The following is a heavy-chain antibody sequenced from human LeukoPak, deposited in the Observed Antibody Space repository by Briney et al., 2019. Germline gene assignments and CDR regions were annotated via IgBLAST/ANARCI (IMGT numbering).Heavy chain of an antibody. J-gene: IGHJ4*02. CDR3: TRDFGRSSYYFDF. D-gene: IGHD3-3*01. V-gene: IGHV3-48*03. CDR1: GFTFSSYE. CDR2: ISSSGSTI. Sequence: GGSLRLSCAASGFTFSSYEMNWVRQAPGKGLEWVSYISSSGSTIYYADSVKGRFTISRDNVKNSLYLQMNSLRAEDTAVYYCTRDFGRSSYYFDFWGQGTLVTVSS.